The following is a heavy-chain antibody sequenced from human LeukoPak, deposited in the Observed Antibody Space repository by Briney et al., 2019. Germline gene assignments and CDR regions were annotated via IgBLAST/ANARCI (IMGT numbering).Heavy chain of an antibody. CDR3: AKLAGGSYCDY. J-gene: IGHJ4*02. CDR2: ISSSGSTI. CDR1: GFTFSSYE. V-gene: IGHV3-48*03. D-gene: IGHD1-26*01. Sequence: GGSLRLSCAASGFTFSSYEMNWVRQAPGKGLEWVSYISSSGSTIYYADSVKGRFTISRDNAKNSLYLQMNSLRAEDTAVYYCAKLAGGSYCDYWGQGTLVTVSS.